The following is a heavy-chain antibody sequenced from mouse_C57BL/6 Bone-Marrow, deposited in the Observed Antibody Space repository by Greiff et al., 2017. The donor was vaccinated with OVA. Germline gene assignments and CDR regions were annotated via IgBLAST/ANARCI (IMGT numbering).Heavy chain of an antibody. V-gene: IGHV7-1*01. CDR1: GFTFSDFY. CDR3: ARERGLREERGWYFDV. CDR2: SRNNANDYTT. D-gene: IGHD2-4*01. J-gene: IGHJ1*03. Sequence: EVQVVESGGGLVQSGRSLRLSCATSGFTFSDFYMEWVRQAPGKGLEWIAASRNNANDYTTEYSASVKGRFIVSRDTSQSILYLQMNALRAEDTDIYYCARERGLREERGWYFDVWGTGTTVTVSS.